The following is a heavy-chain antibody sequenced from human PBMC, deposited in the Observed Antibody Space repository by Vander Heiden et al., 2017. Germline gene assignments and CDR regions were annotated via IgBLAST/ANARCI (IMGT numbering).Heavy chain of an antibody. V-gene: IGHV6-1*01. CDR2: TYYRSKWYS. CDR1: GDSVSMHSAA. Sequence: QVQLQQSGPVLVKTSQTLSLTCAISGDSVSMHSAAWNWLRQSQSRGRERLGRTYYRSKWYSDHAVSVKSRITINPDTSKNQFSLQLNSVTPEDTAVYYCARALVSIGRNWYFDLWGRGTLVTVSS. CDR3: ARALVSIGRNWYFDL. D-gene: IGHD3-16*01. J-gene: IGHJ2*01.